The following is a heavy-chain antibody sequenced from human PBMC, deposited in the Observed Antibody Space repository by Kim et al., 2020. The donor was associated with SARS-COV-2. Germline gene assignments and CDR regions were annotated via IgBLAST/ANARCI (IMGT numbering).Heavy chain of an antibody. CDR3: ARDTITDY. V-gene: IGHV3-74*01. Sequence: GSSTSYADSEKGRFTISRDNAKNTLYLQMNSLRAEDTAVYYCARDTITDYWGQGTLVTVSS. J-gene: IGHJ4*02. D-gene: IGHD3-9*01. CDR2: GSST.